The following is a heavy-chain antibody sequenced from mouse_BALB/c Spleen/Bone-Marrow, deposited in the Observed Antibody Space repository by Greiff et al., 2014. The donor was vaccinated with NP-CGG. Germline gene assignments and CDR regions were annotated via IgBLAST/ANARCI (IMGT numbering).Heavy chain of an antibody. J-gene: IGHJ2*01. D-gene: IGHD1-1*01. Sequence: VQPKQSGAELVKPGASVKLSCTASGFNIKDTYMHWVKQRPEQGLEWIGRIDPANGNTKYDPKFQGKATITADTSSNTAYLQLSSLTSEDTAVYYCARYCYGSSYFDYWGQGTTLTVSS. CDR3: ARYCYGSSYFDY. CDR2: IDPANGNT. V-gene: IGHV14-3*02. CDR1: GFNIKDTY.